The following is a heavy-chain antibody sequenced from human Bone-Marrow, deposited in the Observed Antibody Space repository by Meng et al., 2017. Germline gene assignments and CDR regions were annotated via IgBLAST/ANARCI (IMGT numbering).Heavy chain of an antibody. D-gene: IGHD3-3*01. Sequence: SETLSLTCPVSGGSVSSGSYYWSWIRQPPGKGLEWLGYIYYSGSTNYNPSLKSRVTLSVDTSKNQFSLKLSSVTTADTAVYYCARANTIFGVGQYDYWGQGTLVTVSS. CDR3: ARANTIFGVGQYDY. J-gene: IGHJ4*02. CDR2: IYYSGST. V-gene: IGHV4-61*01. CDR1: GGSVSSGSYY.